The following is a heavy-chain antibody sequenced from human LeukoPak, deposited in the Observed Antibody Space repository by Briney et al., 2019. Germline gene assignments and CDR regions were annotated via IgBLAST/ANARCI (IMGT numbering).Heavy chain of an antibody. CDR1: GFTLSSNY. J-gene: IGHJ4*02. CDR2: LYSGGST. Sequence: GGSLRLSCAASGFTLSSNYMSWVRQAPGKGLEWVSVLYSGGSTYYADSVKGRFTISRDNSKNTLYLQMNSLRAEDTAVYYCAREYSSSSYYFDYWGQGTLVTVSS. CDR3: AREYSSSSYYFDY. V-gene: IGHV3-53*01. D-gene: IGHD6-6*01.